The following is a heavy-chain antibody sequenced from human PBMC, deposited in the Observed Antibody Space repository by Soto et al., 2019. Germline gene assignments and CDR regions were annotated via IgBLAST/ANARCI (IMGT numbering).Heavy chain of an antibody. CDR3: AREGGGSTWDLSGDGYYCYVIEV. J-gene: IGHJ6*01. V-gene: IGHV6-1*01. CDR1: VYNVSSNSAA. CDR2: TYYRSNWYN. D-gene: IGHD6-13*01. Sequence: PSQTLSLTCAISVYNVSSNSAAWNWIRQSPSRGLECLGRTYYRSNWYNDYAVSVKSPITINPDTSKNQFSLHLNSVTPEDTAVYYCAREGGGSTWDLSGDGYYCYVIEVWGQGTSVTFSS.